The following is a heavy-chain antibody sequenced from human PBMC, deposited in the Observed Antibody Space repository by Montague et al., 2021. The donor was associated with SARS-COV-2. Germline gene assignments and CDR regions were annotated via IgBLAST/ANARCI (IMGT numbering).Heavy chain of an antibody. J-gene: IGHJ3*02. CDR2: IYFSGST. D-gene: IGHD3-22*01. Sequence: SETLSLTCTVSGVSISSYYWSWIRQPPGKGLEWIGCIYFSGSTNYNPSLKSRVTISVDTSKNRFSLKLSSVTAADTAVYYCARRGRFSVIVNTPRGAFDIWGQGTMVTVSS. V-gene: IGHV4-59*08. CDR1: GVSISSYY. CDR3: ARRGRFSVIVNTPRGAFDI.